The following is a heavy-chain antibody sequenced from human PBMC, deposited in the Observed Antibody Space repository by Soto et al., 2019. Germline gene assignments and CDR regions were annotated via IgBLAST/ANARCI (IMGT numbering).Heavy chain of an antibody. CDR3: ARGQEVGAHFFDS. D-gene: IGHD2-15*01. V-gene: IGHV3-13*01. CDR1: GFTFSGFD. CDR2: IGTAGDT. J-gene: IGHJ4*02. Sequence: SGGSLRLSCEASGFTFSGFDMHWVRQPTGKGLAWVSTIGTAGDTYYAVSVKGRFTISRDNAKNSLSLQMNSLRAGDTAVHFCARGQEVGAHFFDSWGQGTQVTVSS.